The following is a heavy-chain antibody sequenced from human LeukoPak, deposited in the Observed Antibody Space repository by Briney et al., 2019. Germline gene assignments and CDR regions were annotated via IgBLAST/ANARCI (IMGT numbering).Heavy chain of an antibody. J-gene: IGHJ4*02. D-gene: IGHD3-10*01. Sequence: GGSLRLSCAASGFTFSNYSMTWVRQAPGKGLEWVANIDQDGSEMSSVDSVKGRFTISRDNAKKALYLQLNSRRPGNPAVYSCARVYYYGSGDYYSWAYFDFWGLGTLVTVS. CDR1: GFTFSNYS. CDR3: ARVYYYGSGDYYSWAYFDF. V-gene: IGHV3-7*04. CDR2: IDQDGSEM.